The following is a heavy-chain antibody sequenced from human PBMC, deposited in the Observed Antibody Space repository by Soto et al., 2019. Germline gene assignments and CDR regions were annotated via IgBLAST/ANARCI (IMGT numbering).Heavy chain of an antibody. J-gene: IGHJ4*02. V-gene: IGHV1-18*01. Sequence: ASVKVSCKASGYTFTSYGISWVRQAPGQGLEWMGWISAYNGNTNYAQKLQGRVTMTTDTSTSTAYMELRSLRSDDTAVYYCARVRARYYDILTGYRHFDYWGQGTLVTVSS. CDR2: ISAYNGNT. CDR3: ARVRARYYDILTGYRHFDY. CDR1: GYTFTSYG. D-gene: IGHD3-9*01.